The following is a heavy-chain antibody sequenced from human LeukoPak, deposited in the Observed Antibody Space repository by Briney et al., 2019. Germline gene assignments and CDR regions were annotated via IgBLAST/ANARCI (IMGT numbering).Heavy chain of an antibody. V-gene: IGHV1-3*01. Sequence: ASVKVSCKASGYTFTSHAMHWVRQAPGQRLEWMGWINAGNGNTKYSQKFQGRVTITRDTSASTAYMELSSLRSEDTAVYYCARASSSSGYYYPYYYYGMDVWGQGTTVTVSS. CDR2: INAGNGNT. CDR3: ARASSSSGYYYPYYYYGMDV. CDR1: GYTFTSHA. D-gene: IGHD3-22*01. J-gene: IGHJ6*02.